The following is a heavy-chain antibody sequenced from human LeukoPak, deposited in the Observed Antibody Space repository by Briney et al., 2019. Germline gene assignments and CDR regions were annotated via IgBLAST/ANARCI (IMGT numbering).Heavy chain of an antibody. D-gene: IGHD4-17*01. V-gene: IGHV4-59*08. J-gene: IGHJ5*02. Sequence: PSETLSLTCTVSGGSTSSYYWSWIRQPPGKGLEWIGYIYYSGSTNYNPSLKSRVTISVDTSKNQFSLKLSSVTAADTAVYYCARHQVGDYWFDPWGQGTLVTVSS. CDR1: GGSTSSYY. CDR3: ARHQVGDYWFDP. CDR2: IYYSGST.